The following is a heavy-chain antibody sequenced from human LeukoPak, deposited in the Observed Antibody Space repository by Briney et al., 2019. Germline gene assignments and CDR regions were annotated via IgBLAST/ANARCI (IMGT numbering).Heavy chain of an antibody. V-gene: IGHV3-7*01. CDR1: GFTFSGYW. Sequence: GGPLRLSCADSGFTFSGYWMNWVRQAPGKGLEWVANINQNGGEKYYVDSVKGRFTISRDNGKNSLYLQMNSLRAEDTAVYYCARYRHLGYWGQGTLVTVSS. J-gene: IGHJ4*02. CDR2: INQNGGEK. CDR3: ARYRHLGY.